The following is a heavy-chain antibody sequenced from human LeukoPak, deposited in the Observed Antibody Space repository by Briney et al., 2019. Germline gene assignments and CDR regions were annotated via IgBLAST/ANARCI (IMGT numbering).Heavy chain of an antibody. CDR1: GFTFSSYA. CDR3: AKEYCSSTSCPSSPFDY. Sequence: GGSLRLSCAASGFTFSSYAMHWVRQAPGKGLEWVAVISYDGSNKYYADSVKGRFTISRDNSKNTLYLQMNSLRAEDTALYYCAKEYCSSTSCPSSPFDYWGQGTLVTVSS. J-gene: IGHJ4*02. CDR2: ISYDGSNK. V-gene: IGHV3-30-3*01. D-gene: IGHD2-2*01.